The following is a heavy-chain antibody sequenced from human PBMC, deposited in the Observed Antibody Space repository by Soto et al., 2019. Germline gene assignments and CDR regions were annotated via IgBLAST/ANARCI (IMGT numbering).Heavy chain of an antibody. CDR1: GGSISSYY. D-gene: IGHD6-13*01. Sequence: NPSETLSLTCTVSGGSISSYYWSRIRQPPGKGLEWIGYIYYSGSTNYNPSLKSRVTISVDTSKNQFSLKLSSVTAADTAVYYCARGVAAAEALETSWFDPSGKGTLVTVSS. CDR2: IYYSGST. CDR3: ARGVAAAEALETSWFDP. V-gene: IGHV4-59*01. J-gene: IGHJ5*02.